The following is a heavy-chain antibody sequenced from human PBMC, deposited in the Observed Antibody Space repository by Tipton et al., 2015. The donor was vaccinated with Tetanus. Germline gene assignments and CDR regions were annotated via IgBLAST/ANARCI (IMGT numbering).Heavy chain of an antibody. CDR2: VHYSGST. Sequence: TLSLTCTVSGGSISSYYWTWIRQPPGRGLEWIGYVHYSGSTNYNPSLRNRVTISADTSKKQFSLRLRSVTAADTAVYYCAEGRRYCSSVSCHEYYFAYWGQGTQVSVTS. V-gene: IGHV4-59*08. CDR3: AEGRRYCSSVSCHEYYFAY. D-gene: IGHD2-2*01. J-gene: IGHJ4*02. CDR1: GGSISSYY.